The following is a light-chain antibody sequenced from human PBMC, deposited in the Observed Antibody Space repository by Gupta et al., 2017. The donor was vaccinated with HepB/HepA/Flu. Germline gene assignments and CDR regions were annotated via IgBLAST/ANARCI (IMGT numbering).Light chain of an antibody. CDR2: AAS. Sequence: DIQMTQSPSSLSASVGDRVTITCRASQTINTYLNWYQQRPGKAPKVLIYAASHLLTGVPSRFTGRGSGKEFTLTISNLQPDDFAIYYCQQSYNTPRTFGQGTKVEMK. CDR3: QQSYNTPRT. CDR1: QTINTY. J-gene: IGKJ1*01. V-gene: IGKV1-39*01.